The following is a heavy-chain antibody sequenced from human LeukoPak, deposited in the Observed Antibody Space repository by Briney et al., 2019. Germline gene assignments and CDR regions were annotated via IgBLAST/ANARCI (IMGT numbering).Heavy chain of an antibody. Sequence: PSETLSLTCTVSGGSISSYYWSWIRQPAGKGLEWIGRIYTSGSTNYNPSLKSRVTTSVDTSKNQFSLKLSSVTAADAAVYYCARDPYYYDSSGYYPSFYMDVWGKGTTVTVSS. J-gene: IGHJ6*03. D-gene: IGHD3-22*01. CDR3: ARDPYYYDSSGYYPSFYMDV. CDR1: GGSISSYY. V-gene: IGHV4-4*07. CDR2: IYTSGST.